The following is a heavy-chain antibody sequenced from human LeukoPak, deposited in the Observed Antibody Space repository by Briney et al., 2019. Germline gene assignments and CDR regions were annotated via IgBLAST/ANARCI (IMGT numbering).Heavy chain of an antibody. V-gene: IGHV1-69*13. J-gene: IGHJ2*01. CDR3: AIAFQRPGGSIAVAGRRSWYFDL. D-gene: IGHD6-19*01. Sequence: SVKVSCKASGGTFSSYAISWVRQAPGQGLEWMGGIIPIFGTANYAQKFQGRVTITADESTSTAYMELSSLRSEDTAVYYCAIAFQRPGGSIAVAGRRSWYFDLWGRGTLVTVSS. CDR1: GGTFSSYA. CDR2: IIPIFGTA.